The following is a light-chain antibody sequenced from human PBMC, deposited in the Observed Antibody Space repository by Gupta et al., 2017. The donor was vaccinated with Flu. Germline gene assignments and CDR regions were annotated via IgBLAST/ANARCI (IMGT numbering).Light chain of an antibody. CDR1: SSDVGGYKY. J-gene: IGLJ2*01. V-gene: IGLV2-11*01. CDR3: CSYANNNTFV. Sequence: SVTISCTGTSSDVGGYKYVSWHQHHPGKAPNLMIYHVSGRPAGVPARFSGSKSGNTASLTISGLQAEEEGDYYCCSYANNNTFVFGGGTKLTGL. CDR2: HVS.